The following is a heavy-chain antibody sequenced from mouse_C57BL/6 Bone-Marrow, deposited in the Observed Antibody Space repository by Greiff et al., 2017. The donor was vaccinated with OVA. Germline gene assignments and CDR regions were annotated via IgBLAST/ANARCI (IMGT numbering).Heavy chain of an antibody. J-gene: IGHJ3*01. V-gene: IGHV5-6*01. CDR2: ISSGGSYT. CDR1: GFTFSSYG. Sequence: EVQLVESGGDLVKPGGSLKLSCAASGFTFSSYGMSWVRQTPDKRLEWVATISSGGSYTYYPDSVKGRFTISRDNAKNTLYLQMSSLKSEDTAMYYCARLGRPETCRFAYWGQGTLVTVSA. CDR3: ARLGRPETCRFAY.